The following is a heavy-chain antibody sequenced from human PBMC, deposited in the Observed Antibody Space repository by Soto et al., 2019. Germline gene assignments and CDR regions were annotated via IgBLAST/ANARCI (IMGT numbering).Heavy chain of an antibody. Sequence: QVQLVQSGAEVKRPGASVKVSCKASGYTFTTYYMHWVRQAPGQGLEWLGIINTNGGSTTYAQKFQGRVTMTRDTSTSTVYFELSSLRSEDTAVYYCARAGYCSGGTCFHGNCDYWGQGTLVTVSA. CDR2: INTNGGST. J-gene: IGHJ4*02. V-gene: IGHV1-46*01. D-gene: IGHD2-15*01. CDR3: ARAGYCSGGTCFHGNCDY. CDR1: GYTFTTYY.